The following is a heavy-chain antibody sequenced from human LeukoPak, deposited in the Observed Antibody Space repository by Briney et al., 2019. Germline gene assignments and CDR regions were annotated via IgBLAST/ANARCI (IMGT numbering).Heavy chain of an antibody. CDR1: GAPISRFY. CDR2: IYNGVPT. Sequence: SETLSLICTASGAPISRFYWNWVRQSPGKGLEWIGNIYNGVPTFFNPSLKSRVTLSVDTSKTQFSLQLASVTAADTAVYYCVQTTGWPGFDYWGQGILVTVSS. CDR3: VQTTGWPGFDY. D-gene: IGHD6-19*01. J-gene: IGHJ4*02. V-gene: IGHV4-4*09.